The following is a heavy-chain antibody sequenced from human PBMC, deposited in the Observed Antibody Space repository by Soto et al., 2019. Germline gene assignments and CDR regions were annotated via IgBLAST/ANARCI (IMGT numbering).Heavy chain of an antibody. D-gene: IGHD3-3*02. CDR2: INQDGSAK. CDR1: GFTFGNQW. V-gene: IGHV3-7*01. CDR3: ARGPF. J-gene: IGHJ4*02. Sequence: EVQLVESGGGVVQPGGSLRLSCAVSGFTFGNQWMSWVRQAPGKGLEWVANINQDGSAKSHVDSVEGRFTISRDNAKNSLYLQINSLRVEHTAVYYCARGPFWGQGTLVTVSS.